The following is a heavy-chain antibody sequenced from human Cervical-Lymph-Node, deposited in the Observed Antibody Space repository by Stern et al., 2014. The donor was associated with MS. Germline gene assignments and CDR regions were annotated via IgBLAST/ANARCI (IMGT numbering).Heavy chain of an antibody. J-gene: IGHJ4*02. Sequence: QVTLKESGPALVKPTQTLTLTCTFSGFSLVTSGVRVSWIRQPPGKALEWLVRIDWNDKTFYNTSLMTRLPISKDTSKNQVFLTMTNVDPVDTATYYCARMMGSGYRHYFDYWGQGTPVTVS. CDR1: GFSLVTSGVR. V-gene: IGHV2-70*04. CDR3: ARMMGSGYRHYFDY. CDR2: IDWNDKT. D-gene: IGHD3-3*01.